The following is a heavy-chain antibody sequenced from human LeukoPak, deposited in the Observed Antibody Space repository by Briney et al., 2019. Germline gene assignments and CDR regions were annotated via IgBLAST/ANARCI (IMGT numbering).Heavy chain of an antibody. D-gene: IGHD2-15*01. V-gene: IGHV5-51*01. Sequence: GESLKISCKGSGYSFTRYYIGWVRQMPGKGLEWMGIIYPGDSDTRYSPSFQGQVTISADKSISTAYLQWSSLKASDTAMYYCARYRYSSGGNCYGPDYWGQGTLVTVSS. CDR1: GYSFTRYY. CDR3: ARYRYSSGGNCYGPDY. J-gene: IGHJ4*02. CDR2: IYPGDSDT.